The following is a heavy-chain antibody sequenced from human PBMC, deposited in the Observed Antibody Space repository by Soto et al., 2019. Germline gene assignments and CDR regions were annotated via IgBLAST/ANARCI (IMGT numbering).Heavy chain of an antibody. CDR1: GYTFTSYG. Sequence: VASVKVSCKASGYTFTSYGISWVRQAPGQGLEWMGWISAYNGNTNYAQKLQGRVTMTTDTSTSTAYMELRSLRSDDTAVYYCAREGAITMVRVVITYYYNGMDVWGQGTTVTVSS. CDR3: AREGAITMVRVVITYYYNGMDV. D-gene: IGHD3-10*01. CDR2: ISAYNGNT. J-gene: IGHJ6*02. V-gene: IGHV1-18*01.